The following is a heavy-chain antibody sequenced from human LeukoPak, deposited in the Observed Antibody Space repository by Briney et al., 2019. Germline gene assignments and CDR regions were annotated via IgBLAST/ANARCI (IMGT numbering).Heavy chain of an antibody. V-gene: IGHV3-53*01. D-gene: IGHD3-22*01. Sequence: GGSLRLSCAVSGITLSNYGMSWVRQAPGKGLEWVSVIYSGGSTYYADSVKGRFTISRDNSKNTLYLQMNSLRAEDTAVYYCARVGTSVVTNAFDIWGQGTMVTVSS. J-gene: IGHJ3*02. CDR3: ARVGTSVVTNAFDI. CDR2: IYSGGST. CDR1: GITLSNYG.